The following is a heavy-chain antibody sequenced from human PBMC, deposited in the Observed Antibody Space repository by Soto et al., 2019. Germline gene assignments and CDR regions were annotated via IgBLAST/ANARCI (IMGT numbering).Heavy chain of an antibody. CDR1: GFTFSSYG. Sequence: QVQLVESGGGVVQPGRSLRLSCAASGFTFSSYGMHWVRQAPGKGLEWVAVISYDGSNKYYADSVKGRFTISRDNSKNTLYLQMNSLRAKDTAVYYCAKDYGGNSGSFDYWGQGTLVTVSS. CDR3: AKDYGGNSGSFDY. D-gene: IGHD4-17*01. J-gene: IGHJ4*02. CDR2: ISYDGSNK. V-gene: IGHV3-30*18.